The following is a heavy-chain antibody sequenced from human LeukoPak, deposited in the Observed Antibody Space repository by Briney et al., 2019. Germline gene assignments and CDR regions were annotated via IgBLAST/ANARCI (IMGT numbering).Heavy chain of an antibody. J-gene: IGHJ3*02. CDR2: ISTSSIYI. CDR3: ARVGPTPRTFEGYYDSRDAFDI. V-gene: IGHV3-21*01. Sequence: GGSLRLSCAASGFTFSSYSMNWVRQAPGKGLEWVSFISTSSIYIYYADSVKGRFTISRDNAKNSLYLQMNSLRAEDTAVYYCARVGPTPRTFEGYYDSRDAFDIWGQGTMVTVSS. D-gene: IGHD3-22*01. CDR1: GFTFSSYS.